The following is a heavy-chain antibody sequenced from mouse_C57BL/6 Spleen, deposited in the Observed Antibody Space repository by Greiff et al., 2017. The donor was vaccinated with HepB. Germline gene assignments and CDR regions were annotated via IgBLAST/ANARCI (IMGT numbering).Heavy chain of an antibody. CDR1: GYTFTDYE. V-gene: IGHV1-15*01. D-gene: IGHD1-1*01. Sequence: QVQLKQSGAELVRPGASVTLSCKASGYTFTDYEMHWVKQTPVQGLEWIGAIDPETGGTAYNQKFKGKAILTADKSSSTAYMELRSLTSEDSAVYYCTRSGIYFDYWGQGTTLTVSS. J-gene: IGHJ2*01. CDR2: IDPETGGT. CDR3: TRSGIYFDY.